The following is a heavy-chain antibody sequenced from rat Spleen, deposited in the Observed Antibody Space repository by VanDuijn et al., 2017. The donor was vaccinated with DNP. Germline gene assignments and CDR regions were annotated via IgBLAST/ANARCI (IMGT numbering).Heavy chain of an antibody. Sequence: EVQLVESGGGLVQPGRSLKLSCAASGFTFSYYGMAWVRQAPKKGLEWVASISASGDDTYYPASVKGRFTISRDNAKNILYLQMNSLRSEDTATYYCARGSSSIYWYFDFWGPGTMVTVSS. CDR3: ARGSSSIYWYFDF. CDR2: ISASGDDT. CDR1: GFTFSYYG. J-gene: IGHJ1*01. V-gene: IGHV5S13*01. D-gene: IGHD1-2*01.